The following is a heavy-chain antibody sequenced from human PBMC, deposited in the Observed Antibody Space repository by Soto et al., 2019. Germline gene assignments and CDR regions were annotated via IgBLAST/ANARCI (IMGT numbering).Heavy chain of an antibody. D-gene: IGHD2-21*02. Sequence: LSLTCTDSGGTISRYYWSWIRQPPGKGLEWIGYMYNTGSTVYNPSFKSRVTISVDTSKNQFSLKLNSVTAADTAVYYCARDLWGYCGTDCYPLDVWGQGTTVTVSS. CDR1: GGTISRYY. CDR2: MYNTGST. J-gene: IGHJ6*02. V-gene: IGHV4-59*01. CDR3: ARDLWGYCGTDCYPLDV.